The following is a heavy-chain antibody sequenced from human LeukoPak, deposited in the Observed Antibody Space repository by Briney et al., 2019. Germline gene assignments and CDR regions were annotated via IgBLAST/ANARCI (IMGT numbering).Heavy chain of an antibody. Sequence: PSETLPLTCTVSGGSISSYYWSWIRQPPGKGLEWIGYIYYSGSTNYNPSLKSRVTISVDTSKNQFSLKLSSVTAADTAVYYCAGGDYYDSSGYDYWGQGTLVTVSS. J-gene: IGHJ4*02. CDR3: AGGDYYDSSGYDY. CDR1: GGSISSYY. V-gene: IGHV4-59*01. D-gene: IGHD3-22*01. CDR2: IYYSGST.